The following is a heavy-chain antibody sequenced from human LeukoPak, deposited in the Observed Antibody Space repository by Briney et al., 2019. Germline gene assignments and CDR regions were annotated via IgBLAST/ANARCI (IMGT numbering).Heavy chain of an antibody. CDR2: IYYSGST. CDR3: ARERVRGSGVIDY. CDR1: GGSISSGSYY. Sequence: SETLSLTCTVSGGSISSGSYYWSWIRQPPGKGLEWIGYIYYSGSTNYNPSLKSRVTISVDTSKNQFSLKLSSVTAADTAVYYCARERVRGSGVIDYWGQGTLVTVSS. V-gene: IGHV4-61*01. D-gene: IGHD3-10*01. J-gene: IGHJ4*02.